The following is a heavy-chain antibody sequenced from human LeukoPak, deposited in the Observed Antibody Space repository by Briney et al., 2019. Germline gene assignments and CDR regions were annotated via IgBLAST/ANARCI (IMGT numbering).Heavy chain of an antibody. Sequence: GASVKVSCKASGYTFPDYYIHWVRQAPGQGLEWIGFINPNSGGTHYAQNFQGRVTVTRDTSICTVYLEMIRLRSDDTAVYYCARKGRIYGDYDYWGRGTLVTVSS. CDR1: GYTFPDYY. CDR2: INPNSGGT. D-gene: IGHD4-17*01. J-gene: IGHJ4*02. V-gene: IGHV1-2*02. CDR3: ARKGRIYGDYDY.